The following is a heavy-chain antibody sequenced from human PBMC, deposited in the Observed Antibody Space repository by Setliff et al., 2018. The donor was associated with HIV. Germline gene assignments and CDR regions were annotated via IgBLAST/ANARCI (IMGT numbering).Heavy chain of an antibody. CDR3: ARSDDSSGYYRVVDAFDI. CDR2: ISAYNGNT. V-gene: IGHV1-18*01. CDR1: GYTFTSYG. J-gene: IGHJ3*02. Sequence: ASVKVSCKASGYTFTSYGISWVRQAPGQGLEWMGWISAYNGNTNYAQKLQGRVTMTTDTSTSTAYMALRSLRSDDTAVYYCARSDDSSGYYRVVDAFDIWGQGTMVTVSS. D-gene: IGHD3-22*01.